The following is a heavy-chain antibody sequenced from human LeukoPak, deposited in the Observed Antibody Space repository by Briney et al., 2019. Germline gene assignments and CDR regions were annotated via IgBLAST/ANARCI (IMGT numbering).Heavy chain of an antibody. D-gene: IGHD6-19*01. Sequence: TGGSLRLSCAASGFTFSSSGMSWVRQAPGKGLEWVSGISGSGVSTYYADSVKGRFTISRDNSKNTLYLQMNSLRAEDTAVYYCAKGRYTSGRYLDYWGQGTLVTVSS. J-gene: IGHJ4*02. CDR1: GFTFSSSG. CDR3: AKGRYTSGRYLDY. CDR2: ISGSGVST. V-gene: IGHV3-23*01.